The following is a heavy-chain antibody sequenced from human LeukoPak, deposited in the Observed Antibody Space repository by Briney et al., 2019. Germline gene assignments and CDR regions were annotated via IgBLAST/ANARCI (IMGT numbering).Heavy chain of an antibody. CDR1: GYTFTSYG. CDR3: ARDPYSSSSGEFDY. J-gene: IGHJ4*02. V-gene: IGHV1-18*01. Sequence: ASVKVSCKASGYTFTSYGISWVRQAPGQGLEWMGWISAYNGNTNYAQKLQGRVTMTTDTSTSTAYTELRSLRSDDTAVYYCARDPYSSSSGEFDYWGQGTLVTVSS. D-gene: IGHD6-6*01. CDR2: ISAYNGNT.